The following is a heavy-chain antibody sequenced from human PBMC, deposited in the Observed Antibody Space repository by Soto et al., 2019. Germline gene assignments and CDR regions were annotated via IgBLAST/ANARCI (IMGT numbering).Heavy chain of an antibody. Sequence: SETLSLTCTVSGGSISSGDYYWSWIRQPPGKGLEWIGYIYYSGSTYYNPSLKSRVTISVDTSKNQFSLKLSSVTAAEKAVYYCARDFNGMDVWGQGTTVTVSS. J-gene: IGHJ6*02. CDR3: ARDFNGMDV. CDR1: GGSISSGDYY. V-gene: IGHV4-30-4*01. CDR2: IYYSGST.